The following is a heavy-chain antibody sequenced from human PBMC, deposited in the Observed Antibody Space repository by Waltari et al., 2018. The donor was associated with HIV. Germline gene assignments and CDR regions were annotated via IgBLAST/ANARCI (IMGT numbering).Heavy chain of an antibody. D-gene: IGHD5-18*01. CDR3: ARDLGYSYGYVSDY. Sequence: EVQLVESGGGLVQPGGSLRLSCAASGFTFSSYWMSWVRQAPGKGLELVANIKQDGSEKYYVDSVKGRFTISRDNAKNSLYLQMNSLRAEDTAVYYCARDLGYSYGYVSDYWGQGTLVTVSS. CDR1: GFTFSSYW. V-gene: IGHV3-7*01. J-gene: IGHJ4*02. CDR2: IKQDGSEK.